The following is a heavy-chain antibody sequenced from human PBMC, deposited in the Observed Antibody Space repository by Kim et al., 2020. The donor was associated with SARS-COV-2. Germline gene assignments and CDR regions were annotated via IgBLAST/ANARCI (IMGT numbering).Heavy chain of an antibody. V-gene: IGHV7-4-1*01. Sequence: TYAQGVQRRFVFSLDTSVSTAYLQISSLKAEDTAVYYCARDSHWGRSFDLWGRGTLVTVSS. CDR3: ARDSHWGRSFDL. D-gene: IGHD7-27*01. J-gene: IGHJ2*01.